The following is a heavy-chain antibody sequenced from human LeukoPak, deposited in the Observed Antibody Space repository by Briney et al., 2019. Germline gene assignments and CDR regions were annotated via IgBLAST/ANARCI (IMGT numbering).Heavy chain of an antibody. D-gene: IGHD6-6*01. V-gene: IGHV1-2*02. CDR2: INPNSGGT. Sequence: ASVKVSCKASGYTFTGYYMHWVRQAPGQGFEWVGWINPNSGGTNYAQKFQGRVTMTRDTSISTAYMELSRLRSDDTAVYYCARGRIAARRYFDYWGQGTLVTVSS. CDR3: ARGRIAARRYFDY. J-gene: IGHJ4*02. CDR1: GYTFTGYY.